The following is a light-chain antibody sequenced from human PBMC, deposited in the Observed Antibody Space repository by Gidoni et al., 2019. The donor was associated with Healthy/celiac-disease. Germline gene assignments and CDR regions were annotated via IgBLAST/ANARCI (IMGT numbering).Light chain of an antibody. J-gene: IGLJ3*02. V-gene: IGLV7-46*01. Sequence: QAVVPQAPSLTVSPGGTVTLTCGSSTGAVTSGHYPYWFQQKPGQAPRTLIYDTSNKHSWTPARFSGSLLGGKAALTLSGAQPEDEAEYYCLLSYSGARPYWVFGGGTKLTVL. CDR3: LLSYSGARPYWV. CDR2: DTS. CDR1: TGAVTSGHY.